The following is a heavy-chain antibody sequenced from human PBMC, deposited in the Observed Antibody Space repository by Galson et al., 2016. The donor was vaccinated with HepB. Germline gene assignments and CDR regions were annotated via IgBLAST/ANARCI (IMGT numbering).Heavy chain of an antibody. Sequence: QSGAEVKKPGESPKISCKASGYSFISYWIGWVREMPGEGLEWMGIIYPGDSDTRYSPSFEGQVTISADKSISTAYLQWSSLKASDTAMYYCARGQSSSWYKNYFDYWGQGTLVTVSS. D-gene: IGHD6-13*01. CDR1: GYSFISYW. J-gene: IGHJ4*02. CDR3: ARGQSSSWYKNYFDY. CDR2: IYPGDSDT. V-gene: IGHV5-51*01.